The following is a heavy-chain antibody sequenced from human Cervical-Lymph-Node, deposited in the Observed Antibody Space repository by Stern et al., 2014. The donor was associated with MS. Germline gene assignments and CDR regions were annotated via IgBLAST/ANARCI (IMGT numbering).Heavy chain of an antibody. D-gene: IGHD3-16*01. CDR3: TRAVGGVGRE. CDR2: INPNGSVT. J-gene: IGHJ4*02. CDR1: GYTFTNYY. V-gene: IGHV1-46*01. Sequence: AQLLESGPEVKKPGASVMVSCKTSGYTFTNYYIHWVRQAPGQGLEWMGIINPNGSVTASAQKFQGRLTMTRDTSTTTVYMRLITLTSEDTAMYYCTRAVGGVGREWGQGTLVFVSS.